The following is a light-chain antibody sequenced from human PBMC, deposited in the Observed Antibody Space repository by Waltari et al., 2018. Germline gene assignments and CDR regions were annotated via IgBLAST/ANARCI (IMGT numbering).Light chain of an antibody. V-gene: IGLV2-11*01. CDR1: SSDIGGYKY. CDR3: CSYAGRYTSV. CDR2: DVD. Sequence: QSALTQPRSVSGSPGQSVTLSCTGTSSDIGGYKYVSWSRQHPGKAPQLVIYDVDKRPSGVPDRFSGSKAGNTASLAISGLQTADEADYYCCSYAGRYTSVFGGGTRVTVL. J-gene: IGLJ2*01.